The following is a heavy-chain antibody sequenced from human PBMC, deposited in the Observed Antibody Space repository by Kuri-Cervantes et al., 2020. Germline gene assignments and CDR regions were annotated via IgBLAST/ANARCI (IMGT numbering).Heavy chain of an antibody. Sequence: ASVKVSCKASGYTFTSYDINWVRQATGQGLEWMGWMNPNSGNTGYAQKFQGRVTMTRNTSISTAYMELSSLRSEDTAVYYCASPIRTGGYSGSYFSAGYYYYYGMDVWGQGTTVTVSS. V-gene: IGHV1-8*01. CDR2: MNPNSGNT. J-gene: IGHJ6*02. CDR3: ASPIRTGGYSGSYFSAGYYYYYGMDV. CDR1: GYTFTSYD. D-gene: IGHD1-26*01.